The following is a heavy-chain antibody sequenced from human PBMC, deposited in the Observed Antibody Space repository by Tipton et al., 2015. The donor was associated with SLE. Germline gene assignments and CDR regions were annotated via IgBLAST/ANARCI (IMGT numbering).Heavy chain of an antibody. CDR3: ARGLAVIWDF. J-gene: IGHJ4*02. CDR1: GFTFSSYW. V-gene: IGHV3-74*01. CDR2: INSDGSKT. D-gene: IGHD6-19*01. Sequence: SLRLSCAASGFTFSSYWMHWVRQAPGKGLVWVSRINSDGSKTRYADSVKGRFTISRDNAKDTLYLQMNSLRAEDTGVYYCARGLAVIWDFWAQGILVTVSS.